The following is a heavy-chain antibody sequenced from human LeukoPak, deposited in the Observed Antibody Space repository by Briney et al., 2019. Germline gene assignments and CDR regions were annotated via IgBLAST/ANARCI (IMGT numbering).Heavy chain of an antibody. Sequence: GGSLRLSCAASGFTFSSYSMNWVRQAPGKGLEWVSSISSSSSNIYYADSMKGRFTISRDNAKNSLYLQMNSLRAEDTAVYYCARADDSSGYYYHFDYWGQGTLVTVSS. CDR1: GFTFSSYS. CDR3: ARADDSSGYYYHFDY. V-gene: IGHV3-21*01. J-gene: IGHJ4*02. CDR2: ISSSSSNI. D-gene: IGHD3-22*01.